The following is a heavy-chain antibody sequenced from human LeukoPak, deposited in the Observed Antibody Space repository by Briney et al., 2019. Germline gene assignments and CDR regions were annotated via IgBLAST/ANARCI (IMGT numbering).Heavy chain of an antibody. V-gene: IGHV3-30*02. D-gene: IGHD3-16*01. CDR1: GFTFSSYG. CDR2: IRYDGSDK. J-gene: IGHJ4*02. Sequence: QPGGSLRLSCAASGFTFSSYGMHWVRQAPGKGPEWVAFIRYDGSDKYYADSVKGRFTISRDDSRNTLFLQMNSLRAEDTAVYYCAKDVNYDHFWGVLFWGQGTLVTVSS. CDR3: AKDVNYDHFWGVLF.